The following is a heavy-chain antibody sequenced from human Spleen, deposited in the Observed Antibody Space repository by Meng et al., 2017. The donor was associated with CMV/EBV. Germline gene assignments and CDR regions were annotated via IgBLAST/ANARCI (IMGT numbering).Heavy chain of an antibody. CDR3: ARDGSRGYSYHNDGNGMDV. D-gene: IGHD5-18*01. CDR2: TYPGDSDT. Sequence: GESLKISCQASGYSFTTFWIGWVRQVPGKGLEWMGITYPGDSDTRFSPSFQGQVSISADRSITTAYLYWSSLKTSDTAMYYCARDGSRGYSYHNDGNGMDVWGQGTTVTVSS. CDR1: GYSFTTFW. V-gene: IGHV5-51*06. J-gene: IGHJ6*02.